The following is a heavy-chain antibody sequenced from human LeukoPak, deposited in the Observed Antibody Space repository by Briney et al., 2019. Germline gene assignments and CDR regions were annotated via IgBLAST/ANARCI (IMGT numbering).Heavy chain of an antibody. Sequence: ASVKVSCKASGYTFTSYGISWVRQAPGQGLEWMGWISAYNGNTNYAQKLQGRVTMTRDMSTSTVYMELSSLRSEDTAVYYCARGPKLARTGGYYYYMDVWGKGTTVTVSS. V-gene: IGHV1-18*01. CDR2: ISAYNGNT. D-gene: IGHD6-6*01. CDR1: GYTFTSYG. J-gene: IGHJ6*03. CDR3: ARGPKLARTGGYYYYMDV.